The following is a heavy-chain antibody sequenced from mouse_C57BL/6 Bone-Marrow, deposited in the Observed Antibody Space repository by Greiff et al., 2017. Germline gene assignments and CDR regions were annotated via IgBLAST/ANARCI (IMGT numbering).Heavy chain of an antibody. D-gene: IGHD1-1*02. CDR2: IYPGGGYT. V-gene: IGHV1-63*01. CDR1: GYTFTNYW. CDR3: ARSSSLWAWFAY. J-gene: IGHJ3*01. Sequence: QVQLKESGAELVRPGTSVKMSCKASGYTFTNYWICWAKQRPGHGLEWIGDIYPGGGYTNYNEKFKGKATLTADKSSSTAYMQFSSLTSEDSAIYYCARSSSLWAWFAYWGQGTLVTVSA.